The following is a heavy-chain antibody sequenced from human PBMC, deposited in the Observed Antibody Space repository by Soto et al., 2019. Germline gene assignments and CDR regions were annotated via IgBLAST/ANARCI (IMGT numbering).Heavy chain of an antibody. Sequence: QVQLQVSGPGLVKPSETLSLTCTVSGDSISSYSWSWIRQPPGKGLEWIGNIHYNGNTKYSPSLKSRVTMSVVTSKKHFSLNLISVTTADTAVYFCAGEGILGRWIQPLDSWGQGTLVTVYS. J-gene: IGHJ4*02. CDR3: AGEGILGRWIQPLDS. CDR1: GDSISSYS. V-gene: IGHV4-59*01. D-gene: IGHD2-2*03. CDR2: IHYNGNT.